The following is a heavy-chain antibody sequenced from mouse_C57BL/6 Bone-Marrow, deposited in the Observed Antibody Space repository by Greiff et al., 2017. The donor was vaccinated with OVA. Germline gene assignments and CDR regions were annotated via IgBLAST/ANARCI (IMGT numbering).Heavy chain of an antibody. V-gene: IGHV3-6*01. CDR2: ISYDGST. J-gene: IGHJ2*01. CDR3: ARERLTYYGSSYDYFDY. CDR1: GYSITRGYY. D-gene: IGHD1-1*01. Sequence: EVKLVESGPGLVKPSQSLSLTCSVTGYSITRGYYWNWIRQFPGNKLEWMGYISYDGSTNYNPSLKNRISITRDTSKNQFFLKLNSVTTEDTATYYCARERLTYYGSSYDYFDYWGQGTTLTVSS.